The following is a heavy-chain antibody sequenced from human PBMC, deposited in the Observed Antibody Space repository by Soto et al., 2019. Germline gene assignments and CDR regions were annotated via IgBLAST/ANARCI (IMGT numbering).Heavy chain of an antibody. J-gene: IGHJ6*02. CDR2: IIPIFGTA. CDR3: ARQPFDFWEKGDYYYYAMDV. D-gene: IGHD3-9*01. V-gene: IGHV1-69*13. CDR1: GGTFSSYA. Sequence: GASVKVSCKASGGTFSSYAISWVRQAPGQGLEWMGGIIPIFGTANYAQKFQGRVTITADESTSTAYMELSSLRSEDTAVYYCARQPFDFWEKGDYYYYAMDVWGQGTTVTVSS.